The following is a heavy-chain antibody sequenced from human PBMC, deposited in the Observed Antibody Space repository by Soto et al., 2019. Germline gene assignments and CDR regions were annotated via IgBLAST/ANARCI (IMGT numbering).Heavy chain of an antibody. CDR1: GYTFTSYY. J-gene: IGHJ6*02. Sequence: ASVKVSCKASGYTFTSYYMHWVRQAPGQGLEWMGIINPSGGSTSYAQKFQGRVTMTRDTSTSTVYMELSSLRSEDTAMYYCARQEGTFFGMVTHGMDVWGQGTTVTVSS. CDR2: INPSGGST. D-gene: IGHD3-3*01. CDR3: ARQEGTFFGMVTHGMDV. V-gene: IGHV1-46*01.